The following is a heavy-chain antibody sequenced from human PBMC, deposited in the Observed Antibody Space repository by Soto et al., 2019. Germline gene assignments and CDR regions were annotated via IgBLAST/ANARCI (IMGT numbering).Heavy chain of an antibody. D-gene: IGHD6-13*01. Sequence: GGSLRLSCAASGFTFSSYAMHWVRQAPGKGLEWVAVISYDGSNKYYADSVKGRFTISRDNSKNTLYLQMNSLRAEDTAVYYCARSTLASRIAAAGTPDDWGQGTLVTVSS. CDR1: GFTFSSYA. CDR3: ARSTLASRIAAAGTPDD. J-gene: IGHJ4*02. CDR2: ISYDGSNK. V-gene: IGHV3-30-3*01.